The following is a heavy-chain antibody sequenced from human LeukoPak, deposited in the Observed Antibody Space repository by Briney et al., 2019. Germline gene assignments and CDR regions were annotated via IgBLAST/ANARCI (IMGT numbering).Heavy chain of an antibody. V-gene: IGHV4-59*12. CDR3: ARDAVTISRYDAFGI. CDR2: IYYSGST. J-gene: IGHJ3*02. Sequence: PSETLSLTCTVSGGSISSYYWSWIRQPPGKGLEWIGYIYYSGSTNYNPSLKSRVTISVDTSKNQFSLKLSSVTAADTAVYYCARDAVTISRYDAFGIWGQGTMVTVSS. D-gene: IGHD3-3*01. CDR1: GGSISSYY.